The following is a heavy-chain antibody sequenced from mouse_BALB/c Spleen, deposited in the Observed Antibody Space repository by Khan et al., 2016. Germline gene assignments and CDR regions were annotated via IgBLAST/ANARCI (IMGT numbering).Heavy chain of an antibody. D-gene: IGHD2-4*01. CDR1: GFNIKDTY. J-gene: IGHJ3*01. CDR2: IDPANGNT. CDR3: ARGRPTLITPFAY. V-gene: IGHV14-3*02. Sequence: EVQLQESGTDLVKPGASVKLSCTASGFNIKDTYMHWVKQRPEQGLEWIGRIDPANGNTKYDPKFQGKATITADTSSNTAYLQLSSLTSEDSAVAYYARGRPTLITPFAYWGQGTLVTVSA.